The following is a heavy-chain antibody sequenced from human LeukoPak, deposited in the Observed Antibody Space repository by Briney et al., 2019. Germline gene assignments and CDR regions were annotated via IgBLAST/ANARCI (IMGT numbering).Heavy chain of an antibody. CDR1: GGSISSSSYY. Sequence: SETLSLTCTVSGGSISSSSYYWGWIRQPPGKGLEWIGSIYYGGSTYYNPSLKSRVTISVDTSKNQFSLKLSSVTAADTAVYYCARQALDPASIAAPDWFDPWGQGTLVTVSS. D-gene: IGHD6-6*01. CDR2: IYYGGST. J-gene: IGHJ5*02. V-gene: IGHV4-39*01. CDR3: ARQALDPASIAAPDWFDP.